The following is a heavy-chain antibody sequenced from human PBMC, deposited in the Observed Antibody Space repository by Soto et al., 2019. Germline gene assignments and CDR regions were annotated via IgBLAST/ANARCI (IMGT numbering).Heavy chain of an antibody. V-gene: IGHV4-30-2*06. CDR1: GGSITSGGYA. CDR3: ARSFYGVDL. Sequence: SETLSLTCAVSGGSITSGGYAWGWIRQSPGQGLEWIGYIYQGGSAFYNPSLKPRVTIFLDRSKNQFSLDLTSVTAADTAVYYCARSFYGVDLWGQGTPVTVSS. J-gene: IGHJ6*02. CDR2: IYQGGSA.